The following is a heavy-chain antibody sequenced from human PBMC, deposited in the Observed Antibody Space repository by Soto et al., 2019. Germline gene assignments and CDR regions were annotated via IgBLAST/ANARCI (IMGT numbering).Heavy chain of an antibody. J-gene: IGHJ5*02. D-gene: IGHD1-7*01. CDR1: GASVTGTTYY. V-gene: IGHV4-39*01. CDR3: VRQVTGTRRCNWFDP. Sequence: QLQLQESGPGLVKPSETLSLTCSVSGASVTGTTYYWGWIRQSPGKGLEWIGNIYHNGRTDYNPSLKFRVAMSIDASKTQFSLRLTSVTAADTAMYSCVRQVTGTRRCNWFDPWGQGPLVTVSS. CDR2: IYHNGRT.